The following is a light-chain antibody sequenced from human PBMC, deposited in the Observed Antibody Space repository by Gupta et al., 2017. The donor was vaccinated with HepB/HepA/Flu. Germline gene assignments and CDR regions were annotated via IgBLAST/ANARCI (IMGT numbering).Light chain of an antibody. CDR3: QQSIFT. CDR2: KAS. CDR1: QTISTW. V-gene: IGKV1-5*03. J-gene: IGKJ3*01. Sequence: DIHMTQSPSTLSASVGDRVTITCRASQTISTWLAWYQQKPGKAPKLLIYKASTLASGVPSRFSGSGSGTEFTLTISNLQPDDFGTYYCQQSIFTFGPGTKVDVK.